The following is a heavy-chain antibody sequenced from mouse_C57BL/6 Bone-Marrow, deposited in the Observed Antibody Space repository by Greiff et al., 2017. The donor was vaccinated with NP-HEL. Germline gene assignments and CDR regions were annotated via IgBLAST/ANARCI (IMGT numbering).Heavy chain of an antibody. D-gene: IGHD1-1*01. V-gene: IGHV1-55*01. CDR2: IYPGSGST. Sequence: QVQLQQPGAELVKPGASVKMSCKASGYTFTSYWITWVKQRPGQGLEWIGDIYPGSGSTNYNEKFKSKATLTADTSSSTAYMQLSSLTSEDSAVYYCARSPYLLLRFDYWGQGTTLTVSS. CDR3: ARSPYLLLRFDY. J-gene: IGHJ2*01. CDR1: GYTFTSYW.